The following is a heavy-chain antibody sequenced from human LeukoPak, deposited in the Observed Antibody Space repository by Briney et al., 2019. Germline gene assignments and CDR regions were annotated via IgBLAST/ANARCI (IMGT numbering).Heavy chain of an antibody. CDR3: AKQYCSGGSCYSGDFFDS. Sequence: GSLRLSCAASGFTFSSYGMHWVRQAPAKGLQWVTFIRYDGSNKYYTDSVKGRFTISRDNSKNTMYLQMNSLRPEDTAVYYCAKQYCSGGSCYSGDFFDSWGQGTLVTVSS. V-gene: IGHV3-30*02. D-gene: IGHD2-15*01. CDR2: IRYDGSNK. J-gene: IGHJ4*02. CDR1: GFTFSSYG.